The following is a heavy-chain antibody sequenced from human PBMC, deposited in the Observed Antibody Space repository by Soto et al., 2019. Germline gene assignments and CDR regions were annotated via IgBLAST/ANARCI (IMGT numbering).Heavy chain of an antibody. CDR1: GGSFTSNNW. CDR2: IYRIGST. Sequence: SETLSLTCAVSGGSFTSNNWWAWVRQPPGQGPEWIGEIYRIGSTNYNPSLKSRVTISLDKSENQFSLKVTSLTAADTAVYYCASRDPGTSVDYWGQGTLVTVSS. V-gene: IGHV4-4*02. J-gene: IGHJ4*02. CDR3: ASRDPGTSVDY. D-gene: IGHD1-7*01.